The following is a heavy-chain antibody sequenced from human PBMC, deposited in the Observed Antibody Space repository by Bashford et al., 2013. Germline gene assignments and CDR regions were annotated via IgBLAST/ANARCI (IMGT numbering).Heavy chain of an antibody. J-gene: IGHJ4*02. Sequence: SETLSLTCTVSGGSISSGSYYWSWIRQPAGKGLEWIGRIYTSGSTNYNPSLKSRVTISVDTSKNQFSLKLSSVTAADTAVYYCAREYYDFWSGILGTFDYWGQGTLVTVSS. CDR3: AREYYDFWSGILGTFDY. CDR1: GGSISSGSYY. CDR2: IYTSGST. V-gene: IGHV4-61*02. D-gene: IGHD3-3*01.